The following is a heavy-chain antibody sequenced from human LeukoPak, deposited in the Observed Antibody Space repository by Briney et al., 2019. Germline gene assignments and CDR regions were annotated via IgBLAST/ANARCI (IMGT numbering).Heavy chain of an antibody. J-gene: IGHJ4*02. CDR2: INPNSGGT. Sequence: GASVKVSCKASGYTFTGYYMHWVRQAPGQGLEWMGWINPNSGGTNYAQKFQGWVTMTRDTSISTAYMELSRLRSDDTAVYYCARGRRPYYYDSSGYFYDFDYWGQGTLVTVSS. CDR1: GYTFTGYY. D-gene: IGHD3-22*01. CDR3: ARGRRPYYYDSSGYFYDFDY. V-gene: IGHV1-2*04.